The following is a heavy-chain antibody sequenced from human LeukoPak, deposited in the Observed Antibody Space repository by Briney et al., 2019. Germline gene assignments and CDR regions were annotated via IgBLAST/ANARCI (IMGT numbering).Heavy chain of an antibody. V-gene: IGHV6-1*01. D-gene: IGHD1-26*01. CDR2: TCYRSQWNN. CDR3: ARDAVGSSYFDF. CDR1: GDSVSSSTAV. Sequence: SQTLSLTCAISGDSVSSSTAVWNWIRQSPSRGLEWLGRTCYRSQWNNHYAISVKSRITINPDTSKNQFSLQLNSVTPEDTAVYYCARDAVGSSYFDFWGQGTLVTVSS. J-gene: IGHJ4*02.